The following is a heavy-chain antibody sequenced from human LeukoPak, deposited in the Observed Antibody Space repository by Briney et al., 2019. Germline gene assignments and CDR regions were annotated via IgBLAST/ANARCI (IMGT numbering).Heavy chain of an antibody. CDR1: GFTFDDYA. CDR3: ARGTPFAAFDI. D-gene: IGHD1/OR15-1a*01. Sequence: PGGSLRLSCAASGFTFDDYAMHWVRQAPGKGLEWVSSISWNSGNIGYADSVKGRFTISRDNAKNSLYLQMNSLRAEDTAVYYCARGTPFAAFDIWGQGTMVTVSS. J-gene: IGHJ3*02. V-gene: IGHV3-9*01. CDR2: ISWNSGNI.